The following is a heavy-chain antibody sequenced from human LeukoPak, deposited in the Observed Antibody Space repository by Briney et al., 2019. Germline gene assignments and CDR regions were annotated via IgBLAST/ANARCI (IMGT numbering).Heavy chain of an antibody. CDR2: IYSDGSST. D-gene: IGHD3-10*01. CDR3: ARALDGSGSRSVDY. V-gene: IGHV3-74*01. CDR1: GFTFSSYW. Sequence: GGSLRLSCAASGFTFSSYWMHWVRQAPGKGLVWVSRIYSDGSSTNYADSVKGRFTISRDNSKNTLYLQMNSLRAEDTAVYYCARALDGSGSRSVDYWGQGTLVTVSS. J-gene: IGHJ4*02.